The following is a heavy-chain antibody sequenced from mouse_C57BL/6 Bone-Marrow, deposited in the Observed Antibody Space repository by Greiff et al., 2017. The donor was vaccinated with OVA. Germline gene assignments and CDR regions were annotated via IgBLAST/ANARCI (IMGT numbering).Heavy chain of an antibody. CDR2: ISSGGSYT. Sequence: DVMLVESGGDLVKPGGSLKLSCAASGFTFSSYGMSWVRQTPDKRLEWVATISSGGSYTYYQDSVKGRFTFYRDNAKNALDLHMRSLKYEDTDKYYCAGHYYGSSDYWGQGTTLTVSS. CDR3: AGHYYGSSDY. CDR1: GFTFSSYG. V-gene: IGHV5-6*02. D-gene: IGHD1-1*01. J-gene: IGHJ2*01.